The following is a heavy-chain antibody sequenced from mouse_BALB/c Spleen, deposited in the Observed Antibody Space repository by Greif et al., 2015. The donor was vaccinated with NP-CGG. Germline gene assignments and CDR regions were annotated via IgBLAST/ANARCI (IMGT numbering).Heavy chain of an antibody. V-gene: IGHV5-6-3*01. Sequence: EVKLMESGGGLVQPGGSLKLSCAASGFTFSSYGMSWVHQTPDKRLELVATINSNGGSTYYPDSVKGRFTISRDNAKNTLYLQMSSLKSEDTAMYYCASAMDYWGQGTSVTVSS. CDR1: GFTFSSYG. J-gene: IGHJ4*01. CDR2: INSNGGST. CDR3: ASAMDY.